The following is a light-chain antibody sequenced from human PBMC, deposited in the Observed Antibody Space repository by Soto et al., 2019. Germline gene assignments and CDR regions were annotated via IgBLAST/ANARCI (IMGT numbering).Light chain of an antibody. CDR2: LNSDGSH. J-gene: IGLJ3*02. Sequence: QLVLTQSPSASASMGASVKLTCTLSSGHSSDAIAWHQQQPEKGPRYLMKLNSDGSHSKGDGIPDRFSGSSSGAERYLTISSLQSEDEADYYCQTWGTGIYWVFGGGTKLTVL. V-gene: IGLV4-69*01. CDR1: SGHSSDA. CDR3: QTWGTGIYWV.